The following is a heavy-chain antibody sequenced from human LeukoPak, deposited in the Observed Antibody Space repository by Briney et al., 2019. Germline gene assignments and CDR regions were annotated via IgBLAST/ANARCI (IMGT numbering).Heavy chain of an antibody. D-gene: IGHD4-23*01. V-gene: IGHV3-23*01. CDR1: GFTFSNYA. CDR2: ISGSGGST. J-gene: IGHJ4*02. CDR3: AIGPGGLFNY. Sequence: GGSLRLSCAASGFTFSNYAMSWVRQAPGKGLEWVSSISGSGGSTYYADSVKGRFTISRDNSKNTLYLQMNTLRADDTAAYYCAIGPGGLFNYWGQGTLVTVSS.